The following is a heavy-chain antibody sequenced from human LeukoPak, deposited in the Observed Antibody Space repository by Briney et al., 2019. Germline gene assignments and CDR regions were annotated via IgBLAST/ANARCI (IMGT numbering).Heavy chain of an antibody. CDR1: GGSISSYY. V-gene: IGHV4-59*12. Sequence: PSETLSLTCTVSGGSISSYYWSWIRQPPGKGLEWIGYIYYSGSTDYNPSLKSRVTLSVDTSRNQFSLKLNSVTAADTAVYYCAKSNGYGLVDIWGQGTMVTVSS. CDR2: IYYSGST. J-gene: IGHJ3*02. CDR3: AKSNGYGLVDI. D-gene: IGHD3-10*01.